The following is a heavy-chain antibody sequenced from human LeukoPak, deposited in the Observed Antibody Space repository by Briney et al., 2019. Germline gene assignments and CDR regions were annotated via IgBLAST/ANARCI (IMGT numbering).Heavy chain of an antibody. Sequence: GGSLRLSCATSGFTFNNYNMNWVRQAPGRALEWVSSITSSGTYIFYADSVKGRFTISRDNAKNSLYLQMNSLRAEDTAVYYCARDSGAAATKIYYYYYYMDVWGKGTTVTVSS. CDR1: GFTFNNYN. CDR2: ITSSGTYI. V-gene: IGHV3-21*01. J-gene: IGHJ6*03. CDR3: ARDSGAAATKIYYYYYYMDV. D-gene: IGHD6-13*01.